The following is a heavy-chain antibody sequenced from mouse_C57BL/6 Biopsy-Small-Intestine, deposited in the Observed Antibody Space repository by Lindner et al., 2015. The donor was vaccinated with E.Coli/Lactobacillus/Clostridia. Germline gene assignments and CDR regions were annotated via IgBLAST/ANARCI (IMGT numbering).Heavy chain of an antibody. CDR1: GYSFTDYN. V-gene: IGHV1-39*01. Sequence: VQLQESGPELVKPGASVKISCKASGYSFTDYNMNWVKQSNGKSLEWIGVINPNYGTINYNQKFTGKATLTVDLSSSTAYMQLNSLTSEDSAVYYCARDSSYTMDYWGQGTSVTVSS. CDR2: INPNYGTI. CDR3: ARDSSYTMDY. J-gene: IGHJ4*01.